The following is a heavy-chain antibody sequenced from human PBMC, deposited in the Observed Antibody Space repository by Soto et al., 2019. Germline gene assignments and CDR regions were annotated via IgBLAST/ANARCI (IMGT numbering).Heavy chain of an antibody. J-gene: IGHJ6*03. CDR1: GDSISSSSYY. CDR3: ARHRSSMVRGVSPYYYYYMDV. V-gene: IGHV4-39*01. CDR2: IYYSGST. Sequence: SETLSLTCTVSGDSISSSSYYWGWIRQPPGKGLEWIGSIYYSGSTYYTPSLKRRVTISGDTSKNQFSQKLSSVTAADTAVYYCARHRSSMVRGVSPYYYYYMDVWGKGTTVTVSS. D-gene: IGHD3-10*01.